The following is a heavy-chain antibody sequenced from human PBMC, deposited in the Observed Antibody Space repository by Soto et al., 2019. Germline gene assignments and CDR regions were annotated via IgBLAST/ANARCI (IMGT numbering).Heavy chain of an antibody. Sequence: EVQLVESGGGLVKPGGSLRLSCAASGFTFSSYSMNWVRQAPGKGLEWVSSISSSSSYIYYADSVKGRFTISRDNAKNSLYLQMNSLRAEDTAVYYCARARDYCTNGVCYTGDGDYWGQGTLVTVSS. CDR3: ARARDYCTNGVCYTGDGDY. J-gene: IGHJ4*02. V-gene: IGHV3-21*01. D-gene: IGHD2-8*01. CDR2: ISSSSSYI. CDR1: GFTFSSYS.